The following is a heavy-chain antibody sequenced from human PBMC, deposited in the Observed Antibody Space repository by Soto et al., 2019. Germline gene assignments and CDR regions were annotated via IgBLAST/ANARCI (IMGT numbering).Heavy chain of an antibody. CDR3: ARYDYSDLFFAY. D-gene: IGHD4-17*01. J-gene: IGHJ4*02. CDR1: SGSVSSRSYY. CDR2: IYYSGST. V-gene: IGHV4-39*01. Sequence: SETLSLTCSVSSGSVSSRSYYWGWIRQPPGKGLEWIGSIYYSGSTYYNPSLKSRVTISVDTSENQFSLKLTSVTAADTAVYFCARYDYSDLFFAYWGQGTLVTVSS.